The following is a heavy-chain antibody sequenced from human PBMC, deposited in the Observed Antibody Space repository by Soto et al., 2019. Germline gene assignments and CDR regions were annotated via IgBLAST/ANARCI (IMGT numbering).Heavy chain of an antibody. CDR2: ISSSSSYI. V-gene: IGHV3-21*01. Sequence: EVQLVESGGGLVKPGGSLRLSCAASGFTFSSYSMNWVRQAPGKGLEWVSSISSSSSYIYYADSVKGRFTISRDNAKNSQYLKINSLRAEETAVYYCAREGVQHRSAPYYDYGMDVWGQGTTVTVSS. CDR3: AREGVQHRSAPYYDYGMDV. D-gene: IGHD3-10*01. CDR1: GFTFSSYS. J-gene: IGHJ6*02.